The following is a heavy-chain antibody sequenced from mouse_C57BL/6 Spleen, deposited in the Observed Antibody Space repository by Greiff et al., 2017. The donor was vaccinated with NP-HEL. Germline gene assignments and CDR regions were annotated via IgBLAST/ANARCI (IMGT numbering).Heavy chain of an antibody. CDR3: ASLDYYGSSLYAMDY. CDR1: GFTFTDYY. J-gene: IGHJ4*01. V-gene: IGHV7-3*01. Sequence: EVQVVESGGGLVQPGGSLSLSCAASGFTFTDYYMSWVRQPPGKALEWLGFIRNKANGYTTEYSASVKGRFTISRDNSQSILYLQMNALRAEDSATYYCASLDYYGSSLYAMDYWGQGTSVTVSS. D-gene: IGHD1-1*01. CDR2: IRNKANGYTT.